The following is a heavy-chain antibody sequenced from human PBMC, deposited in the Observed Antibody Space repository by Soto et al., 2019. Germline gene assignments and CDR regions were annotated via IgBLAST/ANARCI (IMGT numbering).Heavy chain of an antibody. Sequence: QVQLQESGPGLVKPSQTLSLTCTVSGGSISSGDYYWSWIRQPPGKGLEWIGYIYYSGSTYYNPSLKSRVTISVDTSKKQFSRKLSSVTAADTAVYYCARDQYGDYGAGDYWGQGTLVTVSS. CDR2: IYYSGST. J-gene: IGHJ4*02. D-gene: IGHD4-17*01. CDR3: ARDQYGDYGAGDY. CDR1: GGSISSGDYY. V-gene: IGHV4-30-4*01.